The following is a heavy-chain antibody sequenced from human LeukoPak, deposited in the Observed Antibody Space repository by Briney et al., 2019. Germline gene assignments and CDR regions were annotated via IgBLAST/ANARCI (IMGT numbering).Heavy chain of an antibody. Sequence: GASVKVSCKASGYTFTSYDINWVRQATGQGLEWMGWMNPNSGNTGYAQKFQGRVTMTRNTSISTAYMELSSLRSEDTAVYYCARGVCGDSCYFYYMDVWGKGTTVTISS. CDR2: MNPNSGNT. D-gene: IGHD2-21*02. V-gene: IGHV1-8*01. CDR1: GYTFTSYD. J-gene: IGHJ6*03. CDR3: ARGVCGDSCYFYYMDV.